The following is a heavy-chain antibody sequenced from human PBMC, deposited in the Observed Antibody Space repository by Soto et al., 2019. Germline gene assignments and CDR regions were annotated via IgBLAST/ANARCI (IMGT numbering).Heavy chain of an antibody. V-gene: IGHV1-18*01. CDR1: GYTFTSYG. Sequence: ASVKVSCKASGYTFTSYGISWVRQAPGQGLEWMGWINAYNGNTNYAQKLQGRVTMTTDTSTSTAYMELRSLRSDDTAVYYCARVGYYDFWSNYYGMDVWGQGTTVTVSS. CDR2: INAYNGNT. J-gene: IGHJ6*02. CDR3: ARVGYYDFWSNYYGMDV. D-gene: IGHD3-3*01.